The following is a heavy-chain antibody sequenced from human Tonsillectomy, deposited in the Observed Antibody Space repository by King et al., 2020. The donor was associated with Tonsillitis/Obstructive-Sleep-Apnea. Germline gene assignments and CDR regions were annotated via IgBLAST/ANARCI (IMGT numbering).Heavy chain of an antibody. CDR3: ARVVIYKGIDFWGWFDP. CDR2: VIPIFGTA. CDR1: GGTFNKYA. V-gene: IGHV1-69*01. D-gene: IGHD3-3*01. J-gene: IGHJ5*02. Sequence: QLVQSGAEVKKPGSSVKVSCKASGGTFNKYAITWVRQAPGQGLEWMGGVIPIFGTANYAQKLQGRVTITADESTSTAYMELSSLRSEDTAVYYCARVVIYKGIDFWGWFDPWGQGTLVTVSS.